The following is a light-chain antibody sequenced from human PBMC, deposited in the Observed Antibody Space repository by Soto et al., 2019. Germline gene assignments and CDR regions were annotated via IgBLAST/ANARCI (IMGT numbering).Light chain of an antibody. J-gene: IGKJ1*01. CDR3: QQYDSSPRT. CDR1: QSVSSSY. CDR2: GAS. V-gene: IGKV3-20*01. Sequence: EIVLTQSPGTLSLSPGERATLSCRASQSVSSSYLAWYQQKPGQAPRLLIYGASSRATSIPDRFSGSGSGKDFTLIISRLEPEDFAVSYCQQYDSSPRTFGQGTKVEIK.